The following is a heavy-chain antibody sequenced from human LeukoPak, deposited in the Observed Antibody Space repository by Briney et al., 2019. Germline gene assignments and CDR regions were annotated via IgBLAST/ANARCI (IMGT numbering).Heavy chain of an antibody. CDR3: ARDRSGSWSAFDI. V-gene: IGHV3-20*01. CDR1: GFTFDDHG. J-gene: IGHJ3*02. Sequence: GGSLRLSCAASGFTFDDHGMSWVRQVPGKGLEWVSGINWNGGSTGYADSVKGRFTISRDNAKNSLYLQMNSLRAEDTALYHCARDRSGSWSAFDIWGQGTMVTVSS. D-gene: IGHD6-13*01. CDR2: INWNGGST.